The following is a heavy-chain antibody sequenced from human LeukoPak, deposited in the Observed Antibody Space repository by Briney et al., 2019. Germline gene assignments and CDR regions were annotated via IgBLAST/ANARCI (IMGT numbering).Heavy chain of an antibody. V-gene: IGHV3-23*01. J-gene: IGHJ1*01. CDR1: GFTFSNYA. CDR3: ARDPNGDYIGAFDFQR. D-gene: IGHD4-17*01. Sequence: GGSLRLSCVGSGFTFSNYAMMWVRQTQGKRLEWVSAIRGSGTGTFYADSVKGRFTIFRDNFKNTVYLQMNNLRADDSAVYYCARDPNGDYIGAFDFQRWGLGTQDTVSS. CDR2: IRGSGTGT.